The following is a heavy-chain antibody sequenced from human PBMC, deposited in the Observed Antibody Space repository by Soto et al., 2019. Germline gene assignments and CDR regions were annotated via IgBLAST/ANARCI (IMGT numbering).Heavy chain of an antibody. J-gene: IGHJ6*02. Sequence: SETLSLTCTVSGGSISSGGYYWSWIRQHPGKGLEWIGYIYYSGSTYYNPSLKGRVTISVDTSKNQFSLKLSSVTAADTAVYYCARVRGPRRYGMDVWGQGTTVTVSS. CDR3: ARVRGPRRYGMDV. D-gene: IGHD3-10*01. CDR2: IYYSGST. CDR1: GGSISSGGYY. V-gene: IGHV4-31*03.